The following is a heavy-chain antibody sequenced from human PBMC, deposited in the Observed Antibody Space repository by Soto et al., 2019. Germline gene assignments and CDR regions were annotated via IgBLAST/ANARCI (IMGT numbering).Heavy chain of an antibody. Sequence: QVQLVESGGGVVQPGRSLRLSCAASGFTFSSYAMHWVRQAPGKGLEWVAVISYDGSNKYYADSVKGRFTISRDNSKNTLYRQMNSLRAEDTAVYYCARVGYYYDSSGLVGGDGMDVWGQGTTVTVSS. CDR1: GFTFSSYA. CDR2: ISYDGSNK. CDR3: ARVGYYYDSSGLVGGDGMDV. V-gene: IGHV3-30-3*01. D-gene: IGHD3-22*01. J-gene: IGHJ6*02.